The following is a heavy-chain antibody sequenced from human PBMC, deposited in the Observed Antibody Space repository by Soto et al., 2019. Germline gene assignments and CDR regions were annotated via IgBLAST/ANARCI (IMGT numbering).Heavy chain of an antibody. Sequence: QVQLQESGPGLVKPSQTLSLTCTVSGGSISSGDYYWSWIRQPPGKGLEWIGYIYYSGSTYYNPSLKSRVTISVDTSQNQFSLKLSSVTAADTAVYYCARVPWDYYDSSGYPYWYFDLWGRGTLVTVSS. V-gene: IGHV4-30-4*01. J-gene: IGHJ2*01. CDR2: IYYSGST. CDR1: GGSISSGDYY. CDR3: ARVPWDYYDSSGYPYWYFDL. D-gene: IGHD3-22*01.